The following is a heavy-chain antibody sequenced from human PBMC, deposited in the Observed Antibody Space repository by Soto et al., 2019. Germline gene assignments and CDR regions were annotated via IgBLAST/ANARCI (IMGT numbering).Heavy chain of an antibody. CDR3: ARAVGVPYYYYMDV. Sequence: PSETLSLTCTVSGGSISSCGYYWSWIRQHPGKGLEWIGYIYYSGSTYYNPSLKSRVTISVDTSKNQFSLKLSSVTAADTAVYYCARAVGVPYYYYMDVWGKGTTVTVSS. V-gene: IGHV4-31*03. CDR1: GGSISSCGYY. J-gene: IGHJ6*03. D-gene: IGHD3-16*01. CDR2: IYYSGST.